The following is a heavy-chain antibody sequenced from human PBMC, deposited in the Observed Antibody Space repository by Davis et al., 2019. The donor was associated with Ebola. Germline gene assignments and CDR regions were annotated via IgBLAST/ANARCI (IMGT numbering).Heavy chain of an antibody. D-gene: IGHD3-10*01. CDR3: ARHLQHYGSHYYYYGMDV. J-gene: IGHJ6*04. CDR2: ISSSSSYI. Sequence: GESLKISCAASGFILRSYVMSWVRQAPGKGLGWVSSISSSSSYIYFADSVKGRFTISRDNAKNSLYLQMNSLRAEDTAVYYCARHLQHYGSHYYYYGMDVWGKGTTVTVSS. V-gene: IGHV3-21*01. CDR1: GFILRSYV.